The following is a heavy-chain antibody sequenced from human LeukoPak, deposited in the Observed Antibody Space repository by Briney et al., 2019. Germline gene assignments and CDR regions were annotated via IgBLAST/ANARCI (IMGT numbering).Heavy chain of an antibody. D-gene: IGHD1-26*01. CDR2: ISYDGSNK. CDR1: GFTFSSYA. CDR3: ARWATSDAFDI. J-gene: IGHJ3*02. V-gene: IGHV3-30*04. Sequence: GGSLRLSCAASGFTFSSYAMHWVRQAPGKGLEWVAVISYDGSNKYYADSVKGRFTISRDNSKNTLYLQMNSLRAEDTAVYYCARWATSDAFDIWGQGTMVTVSS.